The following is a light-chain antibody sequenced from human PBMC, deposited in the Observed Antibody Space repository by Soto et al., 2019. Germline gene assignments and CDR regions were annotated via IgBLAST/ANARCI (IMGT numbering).Light chain of an antibody. Sequence: QSVLTQPPSVSAAPGQKVTISCSGSSSNIGHNHVSWYQQLSGTAPKLLIYDNNKRPSGIPDRFSGSKSGTSATLGITGLQTGDEADYYCATWDSSLSSAVFGGGTKLTVL. V-gene: IGLV1-51*01. J-gene: IGLJ3*02. CDR2: DNN. CDR3: ATWDSSLSSAV. CDR1: SSNIGHNH.